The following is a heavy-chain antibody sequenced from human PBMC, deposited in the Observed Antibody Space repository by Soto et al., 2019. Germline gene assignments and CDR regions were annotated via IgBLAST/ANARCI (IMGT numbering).Heavy chain of an antibody. CDR1: GFTFSSYG. D-gene: IGHD2-15*01. V-gene: IGHV3-30*18. CDR3: AKDVLDIVVVVAANYYYYVMDV. Sequence: PGGSLRLSCAASGFTFSSYGMHWVRQAPGKGLEWVAVISYDGSNKYYADSVKGRFTISRDNSKNTLYLQMNSLRAEDTAVYYCAKDVLDIVVVVAANYYYYVMDVWGQGTTVTVSS. CDR2: ISYDGSNK. J-gene: IGHJ6*02.